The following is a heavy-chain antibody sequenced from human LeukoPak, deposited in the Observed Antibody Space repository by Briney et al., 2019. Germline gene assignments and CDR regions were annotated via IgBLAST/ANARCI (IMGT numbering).Heavy chain of an antibody. Sequence: GSLRLSCAASGFIFSSYSMNWVRQAPGKGLEWVSSISSSSSYIYYADSVKGRFTISRDNAKNSLYLQMNSLRAEDTAVYYCARGLNWNDDIDYWGQGTLATVSS. CDR3: ARGLNWNDDIDY. J-gene: IGHJ4*02. V-gene: IGHV3-21*01. CDR2: ISSSSSYI. D-gene: IGHD1-1*01. CDR1: GFIFSSYS.